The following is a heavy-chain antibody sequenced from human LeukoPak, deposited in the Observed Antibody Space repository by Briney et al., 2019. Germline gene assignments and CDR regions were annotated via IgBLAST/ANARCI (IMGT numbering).Heavy chain of an antibody. V-gene: IGHV1-18*01. Sequence: GASVKVSCKASGYTFISYGISWLRQAPGQGLEWIGWISAYNGNTNYAQKLQGRVTMTTDTSTSTAYMELRSLRSDDTAVYYCARDFGLLGAYAFDIWGQGTMVTVSS. CDR3: ARDFGLLGAYAFDI. D-gene: IGHD3/OR15-3a*01. CDR1: GYTFISYG. CDR2: ISAYNGNT. J-gene: IGHJ3*02.